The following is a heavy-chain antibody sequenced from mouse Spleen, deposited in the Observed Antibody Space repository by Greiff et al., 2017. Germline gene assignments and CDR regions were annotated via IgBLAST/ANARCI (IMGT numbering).Heavy chain of an antibody. CDR1: GYTFTDYY. CDR3: ARESTYFYFDY. CDR2: INPNNGGT. Sequence: VQLQQSGPELVKPGASVKISCKASGYTFTDYYMNWVKQSHGKSLEWIGDINPNNGGTSYNQKFKGKATLTVDKSSSTAYMELRSLTSEDSAVYYCARESTYFYFDYWGQGTTLTVSS. J-gene: IGHJ2*01. D-gene: IGHD5-1*01. V-gene: IGHV1-26*01.